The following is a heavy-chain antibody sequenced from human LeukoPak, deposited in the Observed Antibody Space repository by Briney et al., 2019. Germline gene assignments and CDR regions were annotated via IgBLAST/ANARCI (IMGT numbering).Heavy chain of an antibody. CDR3: ARAAIAAAGPDAFDI. Sequence: MSSETLSLTCIVSGYSISSDYFWGWVRQPPGKGLEWIGSIFHSGSVYYNPSLKSRVTISVDTSKNQFSLKLSSVTAADTAVYYCARAAIAAAGPDAFDIWGQGTMVTVSS. D-gene: IGHD6-13*01. CDR1: GYSISSDYF. J-gene: IGHJ3*02. CDR2: IFHSGSV. V-gene: IGHV4-38-2*02.